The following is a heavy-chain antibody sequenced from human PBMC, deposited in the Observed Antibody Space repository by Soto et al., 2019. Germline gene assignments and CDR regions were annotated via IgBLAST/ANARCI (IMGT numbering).Heavy chain of an antibody. Sequence: GESLKISCKGSGYSFTSYWIGLVRQMPGKGLEWMGISYTGDSDTRYSPSFQGQVTILADKSINTAYLHWSSLKASDTAMYYCARLAVRVRGVYAAFDIWGQGTMVTVSS. CDR3: ARLAVRVRGVYAAFDI. CDR1: GYSFTSYW. J-gene: IGHJ3*02. CDR2: SYTGDSDT. V-gene: IGHV5-51*01. D-gene: IGHD3-10*01.